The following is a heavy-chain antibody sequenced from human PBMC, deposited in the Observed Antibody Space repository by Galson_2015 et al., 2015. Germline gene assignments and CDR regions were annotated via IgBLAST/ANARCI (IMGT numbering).Heavy chain of an antibody. Sequence: QSGAEVKKPGESLKISCEGSGYSFTSYWIGWVRQMPGKGLEWMGIIYPGDSDTRYSPSFQGQVTISADKSISTAYLQWSSLKASDTAMYYCARHPIVVVPAAPYSYYYYMDVWGKGTTVTVSS. CDR3: ARHPIVVVPAAPYSYYYYMDV. CDR1: GYSFTSYW. CDR2: IYPGDSDT. D-gene: IGHD2-2*01. J-gene: IGHJ6*03. V-gene: IGHV5-51*01.